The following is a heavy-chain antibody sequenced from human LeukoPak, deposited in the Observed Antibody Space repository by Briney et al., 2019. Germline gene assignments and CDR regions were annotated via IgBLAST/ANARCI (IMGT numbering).Heavy chain of an antibody. Sequence: GGSLRLSGAASGFTFSSYSMNWLRQAPGKGLVWVSYISSSSSTIYYADSVKGRFTISRGNAKNSLYLQMNSLRAEDTAMYDRGRDGGPIVVVNEGFDYWGQGTLVTVSS. J-gene: IGHJ4*02. V-gene: IGHV3-48*01. CDR1: GFTFSSYS. D-gene: IGHD3-22*01. CDR3: GRDGGPIVVVNEGFDY. CDR2: ISSSSSTI.